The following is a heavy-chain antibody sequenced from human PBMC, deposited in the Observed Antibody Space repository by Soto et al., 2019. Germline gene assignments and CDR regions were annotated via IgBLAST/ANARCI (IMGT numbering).Heavy chain of an antibody. Sequence: QVQLVQSGAEVKNPGASVKVSCKASGYSFTRYGIGWARQAPGQGREWMGWINAYNGNTNYAQNLQGRLTLTTDTSTTTAYMELRSLRSNDTAIYDCAMVDVYVTPSPQDVWGQGTTVTVAS. D-gene: IGHD3-16*01. CDR2: INAYNGNT. J-gene: IGHJ6*02. CDR1: GYSFTRYG. CDR3: AMVDVYVTPSPQDV. V-gene: IGHV1-18*01.